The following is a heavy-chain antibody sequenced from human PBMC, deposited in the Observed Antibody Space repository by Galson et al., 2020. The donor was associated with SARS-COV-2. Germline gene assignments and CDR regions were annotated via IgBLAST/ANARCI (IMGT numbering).Heavy chain of an antibody. CDR1: GGSIRGYY. D-gene: IGHD2-21*01. V-gene: IGHV4-34*01. CDR3: VRGGPSQRGYVVSGYQH. J-gene: IGHJ4*02. Sequence: SETLSLTCDVFGGSIRGYYWGWIRQPPGKGLEWIGEVTHSGSTDYQPSLRGRVIISVDTSKDQISLRLTSVTPADTAVYYCVRGGPSQRGYVVSGYQHWGPGTLVTVSS. CDR2: VTHSGST.